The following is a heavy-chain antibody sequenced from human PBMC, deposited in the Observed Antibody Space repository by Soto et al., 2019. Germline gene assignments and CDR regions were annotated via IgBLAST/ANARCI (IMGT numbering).Heavy chain of an antibody. CDR2: ISAIGSTK. D-gene: IGHD1-20*01. Sequence: LRLSCAASGFTFTGYEMNWVRQAPGKGLGWVSYISAIGSTKYYADSVKGRFTISRDNAKNSLYLRMDGLRADYSAVYYCPRVYRRTHENNRYYLDYCGQVPLGTVST. V-gene: IGHV3-48*03. J-gene: IGHJ4*02. CDR1: GFTFTGYE. CDR3: PRVYRRTHENNRYYLDY.